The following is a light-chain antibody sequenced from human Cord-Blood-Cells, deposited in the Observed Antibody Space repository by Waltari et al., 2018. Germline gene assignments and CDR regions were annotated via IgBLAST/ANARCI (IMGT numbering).Light chain of an antibody. J-gene: IGLJ3*02. Sequence: SYVLTQPHSVSVAPGTTARITCGGNNIGRKSVHWYQQKPGQAPVLVIYYDSDRPSGIPERFSGSNSGNTATLTISRVESGDEADYYCQVWDSSSDHPVFGGGTKLTVL. CDR3: QVWDSSSDHPV. CDR1: NIGRKS. CDR2: YDS. V-gene: IGLV3-21*04.